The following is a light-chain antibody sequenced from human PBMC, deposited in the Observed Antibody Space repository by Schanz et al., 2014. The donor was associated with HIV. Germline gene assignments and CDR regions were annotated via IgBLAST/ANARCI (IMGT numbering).Light chain of an antibody. V-gene: IGKV4-1*01. CDR2: WAS. J-gene: IGKJ1*01. Sequence: DIVMIQSPDSLAVSLGERATINCKSSQSVLYSSNNKNYLAWYQQKAGQPPKLLVYWASTRESGVPGRFSGSGSGTDFTLTIGNLQADDVAVYYCQQYYSTPVTFGQGTKVEIK. CDR3: QQYYSTPVT. CDR1: QSVLYSSNNKNY.